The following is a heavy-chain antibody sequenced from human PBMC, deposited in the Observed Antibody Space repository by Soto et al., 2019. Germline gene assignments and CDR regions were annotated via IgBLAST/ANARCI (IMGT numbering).Heavy chain of an antibody. V-gene: IGHV1-2*02. CDR3: ARDRVSGWDDL. J-gene: IGHJ4*02. CDR1: GYTFTGYY. Sequence: ASVKVSCKASGYTFTGYYMHWVRQAPGQGLEWMGWTDPNSGDTKYAQNFQGRVTMTRDTSISTAYMELSRLRSDDTAVYYCARDRVSGWDDLWGQGTLVTVSS. D-gene: IGHD6-19*01. CDR2: TDPNSGDT.